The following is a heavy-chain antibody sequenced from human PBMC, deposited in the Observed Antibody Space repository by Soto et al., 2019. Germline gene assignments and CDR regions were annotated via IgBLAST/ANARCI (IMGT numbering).Heavy chain of an antibody. D-gene: IGHD1-7*01. CDR2: VDHRGST. J-gene: IGHJ6*02. CDR1: GESFSGYY. Sequence: SETLSLTCVVSGESFSGYYWSWIRQTPGMGLEWIGEVDHRGSTTYNPSLKNRASISIDSSKNLFSLELTSVTAADTALYFCARYEYGNSLYGVDVWGQGTRVTVSS. CDR3: ARYEYGNSLYGVDV. V-gene: IGHV4-34*01.